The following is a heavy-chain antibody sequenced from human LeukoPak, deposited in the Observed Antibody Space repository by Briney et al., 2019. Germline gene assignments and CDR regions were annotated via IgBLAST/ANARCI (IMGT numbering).Heavy chain of an antibody. CDR3: ALSGSPALFDP. CDR2: IYYSGST. D-gene: IGHD6-13*01. J-gene: IGHJ5*02. CDR1: GGSISSGGYY. V-gene: IGHV4-61*08. Sequence: PSETLSLTCTVSGGSISSGGYYWSWIRQPPGKGLEWLGYIYYSGSTNYNPSLKSRVTISVDTSKNQFSLKLSSVTAADTAVYYCALSGSPALFDPWGQGTLVTVSS.